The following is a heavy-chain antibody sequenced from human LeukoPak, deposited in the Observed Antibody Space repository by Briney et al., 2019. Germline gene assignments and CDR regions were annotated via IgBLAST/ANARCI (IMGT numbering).Heavy chain of an antibody. CDR1: GYTFTSYY. Sequence: GASVKVSCKASGYTFTSYYMHWVRQAPGQGLEWMGIINPSGGSTSYAQKFQGRVTMTRDTSISTAYMELSRLRSDDTAVYYCARDRYGDYLFDYWGQGTLVTVSS. D-gene: IGHD4-17*01. J-gene: IGHJ4*02. CDR2: INPSGGST. CDR3: ARDRYGDYLFDY. V-gene: IGHV1-46*01.